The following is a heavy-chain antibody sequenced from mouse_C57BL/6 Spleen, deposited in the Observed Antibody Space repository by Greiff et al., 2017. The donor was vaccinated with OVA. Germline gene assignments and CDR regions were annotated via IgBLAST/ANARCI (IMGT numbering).Heavy chain of an antibody. CDR2: IDPSDSYT. J-gene: IGHJ3*01. V-gene: IGHV1-50*01. Sequence: QVQLQQPGAELVKPGASVKLSCKASGYTFTSYWMQWVKQRPGQGLEWIGEIDPSDSYTNYYQKFKGKATLTVDTSSSTAYMQLSSLTSEDSAVYYCARWGMGLRFAYWGQGTLVTVSA. D-gene: IGHD2-3*01. CDR3: ARWGMGLRFAY. CDR1: GYTFTSYW.